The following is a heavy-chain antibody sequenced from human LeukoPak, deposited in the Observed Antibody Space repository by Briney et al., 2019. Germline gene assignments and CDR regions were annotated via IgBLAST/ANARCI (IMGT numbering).Heavy chain of an antibody. Sequence: SETLSLTCTVSGDSMSPYFWTWVRQSPGKGLEWVGYIYQTTTTYNPSLKGRVTISTDMSQNQLSLKVTSVTAADTAVYYCARSARGGSWSPRFDYWGQGTLVTVSS. CDR1: GDSMSPYF. CDR2: IYQTTT. D-gene: IGHD2-15*01. CDR3: ARSARGGSWSPRFDY. J-gene: IGHJ4*02. V-gene: IGHV4-59*01.